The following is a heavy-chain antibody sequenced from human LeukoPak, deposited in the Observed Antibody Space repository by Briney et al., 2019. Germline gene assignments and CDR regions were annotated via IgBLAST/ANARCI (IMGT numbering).Heavy chain of an antibody. CDR3: ARDVGRLHSYGLDGFDI. V-gene: IGHV4-34*01. CDR1: GGSFSGYY. J-gene: IGHJ3*02. CDR2: INHSGST. D-gene: IGHD5-18*01. Sequence: SETLSLTCAVYGGSFSGYYWSWIRQPPGKGLEWIGEINHSGSTNYNPSLKSRVTISVDTSKNQFSLKLSSVTAADTAVYFCARDVGRLHSYGLDGFDIWGQGTMVTVSS.